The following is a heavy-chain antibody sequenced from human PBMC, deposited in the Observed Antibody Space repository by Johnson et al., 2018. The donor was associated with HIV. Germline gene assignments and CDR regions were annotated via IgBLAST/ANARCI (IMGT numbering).Heavy chain of an antibody. CDR1: GFTFSSYA. CDR2: ISYDGSDK. V-gene: IGHV3-30*04. D-gene: IGHD2-8*01. J-gene: IGHJ3*02. CDR3: ARDYCTNAVCRLSDAFDI. Sequence: HVQLVESGGGVVQPGRSLRLSCAASGFTFSSYAMHWVRQAPAKGLEWVAVISYDGSDKYYADSVKGRFTISRDSSKNTLYLQMNSLRADDTAVYYCARDYCTNAVCRLSDAFDIWGQGTMVSVSS.